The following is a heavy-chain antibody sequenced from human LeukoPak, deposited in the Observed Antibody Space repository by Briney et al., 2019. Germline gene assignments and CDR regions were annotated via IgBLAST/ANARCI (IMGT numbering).Heavy chain of an antibody. CDR2: IGTAGDT. CDR3: ARVSYYYDSSGAYDY. V-gene: IGHV3-13*01. Sequence: QSGGSLRLSCAASGFTFSSYDMHWVRQATGKGLEWVSAIGTAGDTYYPGSVKGRFTISRENAKNSLYLQMNSLRAGDTAVYYCARVSYYYDSSGAYDYWGQGTLVTVSS. J-gene: IGHJ4*02. CDR1: GFTFSSYD. D-gene: IGHD3-22*01.